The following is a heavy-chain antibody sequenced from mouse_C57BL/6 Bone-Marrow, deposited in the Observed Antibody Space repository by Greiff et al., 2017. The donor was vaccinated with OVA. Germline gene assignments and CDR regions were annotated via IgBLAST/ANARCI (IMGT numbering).Heavy chain of an antibody. D-gene: IGHD1-1*01. Sequence: QVQLKQPGAELVKPGASVKMSCKASGYTFTSYWITWVKQRPGQGLEWIGDIYPGSGSTNYNEKFKSKATLTVDTSSSTAYMQLSSLTSEDSAVYYCARSGVRYYGSSPFAYWGQGTLVTVSA. CDR1: GYTFTSYW. J-gene: IGHJ3*01. CDR2: IYPGSGST. V-gene: IGHV1-55*01. CDR3: ARSGVRYYGSSPFAY.